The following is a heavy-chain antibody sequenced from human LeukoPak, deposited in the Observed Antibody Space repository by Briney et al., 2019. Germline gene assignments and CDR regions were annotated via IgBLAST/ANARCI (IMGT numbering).Heavy chain of an antibody. D-gene: IGHD3-22*01. J-gene: IGHJ4*02. Sequence: KSGGSLRLSCAASGFTFSDYYMSWIPQAPGKGLEWVSYISSSGSTIYYADSVKGRFTISRDNAKNSLYLQMNSLRAEDTAVYYCARDSHIYYDSSGYYGYYFDYWGQGTLVTVSS. CDR3: ARDSHIYYDSSGYYGYYFDY. CDR1: GFTFSDYY. V-gene: IGHV3-11*04. CDR2: ISSSGSTI.